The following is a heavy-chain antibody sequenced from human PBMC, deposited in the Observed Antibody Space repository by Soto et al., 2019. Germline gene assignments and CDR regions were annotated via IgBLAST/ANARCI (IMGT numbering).Heavy chain of an antibody. Sequence: EVQLLESGGGLVQPGGSLRLTCVGSGFTFRNQDMRCFRQAPGKGLEWVSGISGRGVLTYYADSVKARFTISRDNSKNTLYLQMNNLRANDTAVYYCAKDLQFRSYYESAGHYNDWGQGTLVTVSS. CDR1: GFTFRNQD. CDR3: AKDLQFRSYYESAGHYND. V-gene: IGHV3-23*01. CDR2: ISGRGVLT. J-gene: IGHJ4*02. D-gene: IGHD3-22*01.